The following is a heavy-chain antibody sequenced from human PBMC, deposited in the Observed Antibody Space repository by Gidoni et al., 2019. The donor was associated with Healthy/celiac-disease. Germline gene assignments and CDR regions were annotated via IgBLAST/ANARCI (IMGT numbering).Heavy chain of an antibody. Sequence: QVQLVQSGAEVKKPGSSAKVSCKASGGTFSSYAISWVRQAPGQGLEWMGRIIPILGIANYAQKFQGRVTITADKSTSTAYMELSSLRSEDTAVYYCAREGDGFSDYWGQGTLVTVSS. D-gene: IGHD3-16*01. CDR1: GGTFSSYA. CDR3: AREGDGFSDY. CDR2: IIPILGIA. J-gene: IGHJ4*02. V-gene: IGHV1-69*04.